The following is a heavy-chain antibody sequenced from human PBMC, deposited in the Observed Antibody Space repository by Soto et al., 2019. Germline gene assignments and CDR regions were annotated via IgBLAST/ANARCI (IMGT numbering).Heavy chain of an antibody. J-gene: IGHJ5*02. Sequence: QLVQSGAEVRMPGSSVRVSCEASGGSSTTYTIHWVRQAPGQGLEWMGRFIPMIDNAYYARNFQGRVTITADKSTGTVYMEMTSLKFEDTAVYYCAREGETYEYKLFDPWGQGTLVTVSS. D-gene: IGHD3-16*01. CDR3: AREGETYEYKLFDP. CDR1: GGSSTTYT. V-gene: IGHV1-69*08. CDR2: FIPMIDNA.